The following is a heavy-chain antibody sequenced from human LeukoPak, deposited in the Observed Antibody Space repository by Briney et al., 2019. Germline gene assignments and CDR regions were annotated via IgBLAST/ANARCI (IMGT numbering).Heavy chain of an antibody. D-gene: IGHD2-2*01. CDR3: AKGPLRGTAAAIDY. V-gene: IGHV3-30*18. CDR2: ISCDGRNI. Sequence: GGSLRLSCAASGFTFNNYGMHWVRQAPGKGLEWVAVISCDGRNIHYPDSVKGRFTISRDISTDTLWLQMDSLRTEDTAVYYCAKGPLRGTAAAIDYWGQGTLVTVSS. J-gene: IGHJ4*02. CDR1: GFTFNNYG.